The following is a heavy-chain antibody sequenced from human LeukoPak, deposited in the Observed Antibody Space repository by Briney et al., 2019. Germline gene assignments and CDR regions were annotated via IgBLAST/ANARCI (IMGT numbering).Heavy chain of an antibody. D-gene: IGHD1/OR15-1a*01. Sequence: PGGSLRLSCAASGFTFSSYAMSWVRQAPGKGLEWVSAISGSGGSTYYADSVKGRFTISRDNSKNTLYLQMNSLRAEDTAVYYCAKIGLEQWLMFVDYWGQGTLVTVSS. CDR3: AKIGLEQWLMFVDY. V-gene: IGHV3-23*01. J-gene: IGHJ4*02. CDR1: GFTFSSYA. CDR2: ISGSGGST.